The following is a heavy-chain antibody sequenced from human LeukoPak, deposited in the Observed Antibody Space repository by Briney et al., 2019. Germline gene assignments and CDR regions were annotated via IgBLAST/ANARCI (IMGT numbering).Heavy chain of an antibody. D-gene: IGHD4-23*01. CDR2: INQDGSEK. CDR1: GFSFSTYW. J-gene: IGHJ4*02. Sequence: PGGSLRLSCAASGFSFSTYWMTWVRQAPGKELEWVANINQDGSEKNYEDSVKGWCTISRDNAENSLYLQMNSLRAEDTAVYYCARDPVDGGNPGKDYWGQGTLVTVSS. V-gene: IGHV3-7*01. CDR3: ARDPVDGGNPGKDY.